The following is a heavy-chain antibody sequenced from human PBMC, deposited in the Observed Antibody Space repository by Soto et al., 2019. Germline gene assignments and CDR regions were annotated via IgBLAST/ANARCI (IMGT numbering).Heavy chain of an antibody. CDR1: GGSISSGGYS. Sequence: QLQLQESGSGLVKPSQTLSLTCAVSGGSISSGGYSWSWIRQPPGKGLEWIGYIYHSGSTYYNPSLKSRVTISVDRSQNQCCLKLGSVTAADTAVYYGAGGPGVARNYWGQGTLVTVSS. J-gene: IGHJ4*02. CDR2: IYHSGST. V-gene: IGHV4-30-2*01. CDR3: AGGPGVARNY. D-gene: IGHD5-12*01.